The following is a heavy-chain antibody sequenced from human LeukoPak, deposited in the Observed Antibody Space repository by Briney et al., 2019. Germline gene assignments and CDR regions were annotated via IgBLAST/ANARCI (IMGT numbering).Heavy chain of an antibody. D-gene: IGHD3-16*01. CDR3: ARSCAERIMSTFGGAPNCY. CDR1: GYTFTGYY. Sequence: ASVKVSCKASGYTFTGYYMHWVRQAPGQGLEWMGRINPNSGGTNYAQKFQGRVTMTRDTSISTAYMELSRLRSDDTAVYYCARSCAERIMSTFGGAPNCYWGQGTLVTVSS. J-gene: IGHJ4*02. V-gene: IGHV1-2*06. CDR2: INPNSGGT.